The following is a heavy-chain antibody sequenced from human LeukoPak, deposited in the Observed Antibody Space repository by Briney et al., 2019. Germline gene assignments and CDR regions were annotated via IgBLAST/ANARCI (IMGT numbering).Heavy chain of an antibody. J-gene: IGHJ4*02. V-gene: IGHV1-2*02. CDR2: INPKRGGT. Sequence: ASVNVSCKASGYTFTGYYMHWVRQAPGQGLEWMGWINPKRGGTNYAQKFQGRVTMTRDTSISTAYMELSTLRSDDTAVYYCARRPPPYYDSSGSSYYFDYWGQGTLVTVSS. D-gene: IGHD3-22*01. CDR1: GYTFTGYY. CDR3: ARRPPPYYDSSGSSYYFDY.